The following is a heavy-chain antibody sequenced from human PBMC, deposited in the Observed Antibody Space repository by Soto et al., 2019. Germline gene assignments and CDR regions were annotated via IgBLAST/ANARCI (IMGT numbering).Heavy chain of an antibody. J-gene: IGHJ4*02. D-gene: IGHD3-9*01. CDR3: ARGPGDILTGYYTD. V-gene: IGHV4-34*01. CDR2: INHSGST. CDR1: GGSFSGYY. Sequence: QVQLQQWGAGLLKPSETLSLTCAVYGGSFSGYYWSWIRQPPGKGLEWIGEINHSGSTNYNPSLKSRVIISVDTSKNQFSLKLSSVTAADTAVYYCARGPGDILTGYYTDWGQGTLVTVSS.